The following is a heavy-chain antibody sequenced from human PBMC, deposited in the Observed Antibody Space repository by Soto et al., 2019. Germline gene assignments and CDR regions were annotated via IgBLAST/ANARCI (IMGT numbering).Heavy chain of an antibody. CDR2: ITADGGA. V-gene: IGHV3-23*01. CDR3: APHVSCAGGSCQYDAFAI. Sequence: PGGSLRLSCEGSGFTFRGHAMTWIRQAPGKGPEWVSTITADGGAYYADSVKGRFAMSRDASERTLYLQMNSLGVEDTAAYYCAPHVSCAGGSCQYDAFAIRGQGTVVTVSS. J-gene: IGHJ3*02. CDR1: GFTFRGHA. D-gene: IGHD2-15*01.